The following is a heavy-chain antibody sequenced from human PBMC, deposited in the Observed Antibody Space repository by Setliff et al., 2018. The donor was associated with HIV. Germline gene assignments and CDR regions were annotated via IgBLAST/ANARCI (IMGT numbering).Heavy chain of an antibody. CDR3: ATLKMATIYRDFDY. CDR2: IYYTGSA. D-gene: IGHD5-12*01. V-gene: IGHV4-39*01. J-gene: IGHJ4*02. Sequence: SETLSLTCTVSGGSISSSSYYWGCIRQPPGKGLEWIGSIYYTGSANYNPSLKSRVTMSVDTSKNQFSLKLSSVTAADTAVYYCATLKMATIYRDFDYWGQGTLVTVSS. CDR1: GGSISSSSYY.